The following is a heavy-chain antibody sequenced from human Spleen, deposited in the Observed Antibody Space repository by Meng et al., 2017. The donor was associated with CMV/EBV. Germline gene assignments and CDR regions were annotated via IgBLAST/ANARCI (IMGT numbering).Heavy chain of an antibody. CDR2: INHSGST. V-gene: IGHV4-34*01. D-gene: IGHD5-18*01. Sequence: QVQLQQWGAGLLKPSETLALTCAVYGGSFSGYYWSWIRQPPGKGLEWIGEINHSGSTNYNPSLKSRVTISVDTSKNQFSLKLSSVTAADTAVYYCARLPELWSVMDYWGQGTLVTVSS. J-gene: IGHJ4*02. CDR3: ARLPELWSVMDY. CDR1: GGSFSGYY.